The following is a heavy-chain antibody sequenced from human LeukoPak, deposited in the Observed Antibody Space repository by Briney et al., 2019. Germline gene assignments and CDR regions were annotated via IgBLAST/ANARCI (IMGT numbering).Heavy chain of an antibody. CDR2: MSYDGSHK. D-gene: IGHD6-13*01. V-gene: IGHV3-30*09. Sequence: GGSLRLSCAASGFTFKTYVMHWVRQAPGKGLEWVAGMSYDGSHKYYADSVKGRFAISRDNSNNTLYLQMNSLRIEDTAVYYCAKDRASSSSSTPHYWGQGTLVTVSS. J-gene: IGHJ4*02. CDR3: AKDRASSSSSTPHY. CDR1: GFTFKTYV.